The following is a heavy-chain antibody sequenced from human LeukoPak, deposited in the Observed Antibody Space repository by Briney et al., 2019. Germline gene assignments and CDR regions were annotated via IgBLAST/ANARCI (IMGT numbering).Heavy chain of an antibody. D-gene: IGHD4-23*01. V-gene: IGHV4-34*01. CDR2: INHSGST. Sequence: SETLSHTCAVSGGSFIGYHWNWIRQPPGKGLEWIGEINHSGSTNYNPSLKSRVTISVDTSKSQFSLKLKSVTAADTAVYYCARDPTTVVTVPYYFTDSGQATLVTVSS. J-gene: IGHJ4*02. CDR1: GGSFIGYH. CDR3: ARDPTTVVTVPYYFTD.